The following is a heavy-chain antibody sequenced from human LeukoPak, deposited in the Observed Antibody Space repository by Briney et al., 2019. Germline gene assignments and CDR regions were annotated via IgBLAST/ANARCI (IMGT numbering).Heavy chain of an antibody. CDR1: GFTFSSYE. D-gene: IGHD5-18*01. Sequence: GGSLRLSCAASGFTFSSYEMNWVRQAPGKGLEWVSYISSSGSTIYYADSVKGRFTISRDNAKHSLYLQMNSLRAEDTAVYYCARGMRYGLYYWGQGTLVTVSS. J-gene: IGHJ4*02. CDR2: ISSSGSTI. CDR3: ARGMRYGLYY. V-gene: IGHV3-48*03.